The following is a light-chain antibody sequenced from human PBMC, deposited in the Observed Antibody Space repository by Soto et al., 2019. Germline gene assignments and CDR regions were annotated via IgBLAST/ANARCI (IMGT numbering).Light chain of an antibody. CDR1: SSNIGSNG. CDR3: AAWGDSLNTWV. V-gene: IGLV1-44*01. CDR2: SDD. Sequence: QSALTQPPSASGTPGQTVTISCSGSSSNIGSNGVSWYQHFPGTAPKVLIYSDDQRPSGVPDRFSGSKSGTSASLALSGLQAEDEADYFCAAWGDSLNTWVFGGGTKLTVL. J-gene: IGLJ3*02.